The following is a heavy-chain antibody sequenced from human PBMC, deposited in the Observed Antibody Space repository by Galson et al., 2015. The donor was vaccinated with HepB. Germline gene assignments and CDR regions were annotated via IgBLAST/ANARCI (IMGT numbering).Heavy chain of an antibody. CDR1: GYSFTNYG. CDR2: FSGYDGST. V-gene: IGHV1-18*01. Sequence: SVKVSCKASGYSFTNYGLSWIRQAPGPGLEWMGWFSGYDGSTNYAQKFQGRVTMTGDTSTGAVYMRLSSLRSEDTAVYYCTTPFDFWSGYSWGQGTLVTVSA. D-gene: IGHD3-3*01. J-gene: IGHJ4*02. CDR3: TTPFDFWSGYS.